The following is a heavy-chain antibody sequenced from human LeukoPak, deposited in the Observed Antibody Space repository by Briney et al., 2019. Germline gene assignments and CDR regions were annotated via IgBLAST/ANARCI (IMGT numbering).Heavy chain of an antibody. V-gene: IGHV1-18*01. CDR3: ARGFFDYYDSSGRRYNWFDP. CDR2: ISAYNGNT. CDR1: GYTFTIYG. J-gene: IGHJ5*02. D-gene: IGHD3-22*01. Sequence: ASVKVSCKASGYTFTIYGISWVRPAPGQGLEWMGWISAYNGNTNYAQKLQGRVTMTTDTSTSTAYMELRSLRSDDTAVYYCARGFFDYYDSSGRRYNWFDPWGQGTLVTVSS.